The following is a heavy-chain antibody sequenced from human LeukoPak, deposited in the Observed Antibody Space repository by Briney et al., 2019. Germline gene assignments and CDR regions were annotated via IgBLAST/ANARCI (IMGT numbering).Heavy chain of an antibody. CDR3: AKDSGYDSSGYYANYFDY. D-gene: IGHD3-22*01. Sequence: GGSLRLSCAASGFTFSSYAMSWVRQAPGKGLEWVSAISGSGGSTYYADSVKGRFTIPRDNSKNTLYLQMNSLRAEDTAVYYCAKDSGYDSSGYYANYFDYWGQGTLVTVSS. CDR1: GFTFSSYA. CDR2: ISGSGGST. J-gene: IGHJ4*02. V-gene: IGHV3-23*01.